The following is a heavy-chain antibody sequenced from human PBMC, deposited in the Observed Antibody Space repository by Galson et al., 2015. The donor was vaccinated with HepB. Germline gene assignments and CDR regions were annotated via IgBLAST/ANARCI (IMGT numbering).Heavy chain of an antibody. J-gene: IGHJ6*03. CDR2: IIAANGNT. CDR1: GYTFPTFP. V-gene: IGHV1-3*01. D-gene: IGHD2-2*01. CDR3: ARNVFSTSPDYSYYYMDV. Sequence: SVKVSCKASGYTFPTFPIHWVRQAPGQRLEWMGWIIAANGNTKYSQRFQGRVTITRDTSASTAYMELSSLRSEDTAVYYCARNVFSTSPDYSYYYMDVWGKGTTVTVSS.